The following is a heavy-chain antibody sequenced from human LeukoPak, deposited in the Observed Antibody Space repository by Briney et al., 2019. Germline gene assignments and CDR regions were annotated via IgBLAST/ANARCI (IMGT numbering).Heavy chain of an antibody. CDR1: GFTFGSYA. CDR2: ISYDGSNK. D-gene: IGHD1-26*01. J-gene: IGHJ4*02. V-gene: IGHV3-30-3*01. CDR3: ARVRVGAYYFDY. Sequence: GGSLRLSCAASGFTFGSYAMHWVRQAPGKGLEWVAVISYDGSNKYYADSVKGRFTISRDNSRNTLYLQMNSLRAEDTAVYYCARVRVGAYYFDYWGQGTLVTVSS.